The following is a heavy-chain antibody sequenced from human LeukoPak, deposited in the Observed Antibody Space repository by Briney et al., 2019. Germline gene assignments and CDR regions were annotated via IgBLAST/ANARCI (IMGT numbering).Heavy chain of an antibody. CDR1: GYTFTSYG. J-gene: IGHJ3*02. V-gene: IGHV1-18*01. CDR2: ISAYNGNT. Sequence: GASVKVSCKASGYTFTSYGISWVRQAPGQGLEWMGWISAYNGNTNYAQKLQGRVTMTTDTSTSTAYMELRSLRSDDTAVYYCARDRRQQLPRSDAFGIWGQGTMVTVSS. CDR3: ARDRRQQLPRSDAFGI. D-gene: IGHD6-13*01.